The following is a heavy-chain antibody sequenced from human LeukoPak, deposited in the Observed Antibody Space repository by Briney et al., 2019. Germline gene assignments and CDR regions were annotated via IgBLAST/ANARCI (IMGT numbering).Heavy chain of an antibody. J-gene: IGHJ3*02. V-gene: IGHV1-46*01. CDR3: ARGLYYYDSSVGAFDI. CDR2: INPSGGST. CDR1: GYTFTSYY. Sequence: RASVKVSCKASGYTFTSYYMHWVRQAPGQGLEWMGIINPSGGSTSYAQKFQGRVTMTRDTSTSTVYMELSSLRSEDTAVYYCARGLYYYDSSVGAFDIWGQGTTVTVSS. D-gene: IGHD3-22*01.